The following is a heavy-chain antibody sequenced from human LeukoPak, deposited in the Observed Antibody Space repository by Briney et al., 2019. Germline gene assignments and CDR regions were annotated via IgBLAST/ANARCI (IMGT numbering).Heavy chain of an antibody. CDR3: AAGDALDY. J-gene: IGHJ4*02. D-gene: IGHD3-10*01. Sequence: GGSLRLSCAASGNYWMHWVRQAPGKGLVWVSHINGDGSWTTYADSVKGRFTISRDNSKNTLYPQMNSLRAEDTAVYYCAAGDALDYWGQGTLVTVSS. CDR2: INGDGSWT. V-gene: IGHV3-74*01. CDR1: GNYW.